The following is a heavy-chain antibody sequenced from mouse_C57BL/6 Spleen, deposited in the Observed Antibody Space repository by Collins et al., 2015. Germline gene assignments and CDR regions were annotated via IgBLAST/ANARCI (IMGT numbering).Heavy chain of an antibody. CDR2: IYPGDGDT. CDR3: ASEDNGYYAMDY. CDR1: GYTFTSYW. V-gene: IGHV1-87*01. D-gene: IGHD3-3*01. J-gene: IGHJ4*01. Sequence: QVQLQQSGAELARPGASVKLSCKASGYTFTSYWMQWVKQRPGQGLEWIGAIYPGDGDTRYTQKFKGKATLTADKSSSTAYMQLSSLASEDSAVYYCASEDNGYYAMDYWGQGTSVTVSS.